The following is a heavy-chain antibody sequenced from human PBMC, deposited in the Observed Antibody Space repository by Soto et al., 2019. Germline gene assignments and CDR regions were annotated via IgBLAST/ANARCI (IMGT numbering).Heavy chain of an antibody. CDR2: TYSGGST. CDR3: ARDLQRYSSSWYEGDY. Sequence: GGSLRLSCAASGFTVSSNYMSWVRQAPGKGLEWVSVTYSGGSTYYADSVKGRFTISRDNSKNTLYLQMNSLRAEDTAVYYGARDLQRYSSSWYEGDYWGQGTLVTVSS. V-gene: IGHV3-53*01. CDR1: GFTVSSNY. J-gene: IGHJ4*02. D-gene: IGHD6-13*01.